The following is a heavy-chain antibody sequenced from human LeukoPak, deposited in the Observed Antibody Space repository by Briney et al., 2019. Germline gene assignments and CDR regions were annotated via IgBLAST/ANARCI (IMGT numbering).Heavy chain of an antibody. CDR3: ARGTGGAAAADFDP. Sequence: VKPSETLSLTCTVSGVSISSYYWSWIRQPPGKRLEWIGYIYNIGSTNYNPSLKSRVTISVDTSKNHFSLKLISVTDADTAMYYCARGTGGAAAADFDPWGQGTLVTVSS. V-gene: IGHV4-59*12. CDR2: IYNIGST. D-gene: IGHD6-13*01. CDR1: GVSISSYY. J-gene: IGHJ5*02.